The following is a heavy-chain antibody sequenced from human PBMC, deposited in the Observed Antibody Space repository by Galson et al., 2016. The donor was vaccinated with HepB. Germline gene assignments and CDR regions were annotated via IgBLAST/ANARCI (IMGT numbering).Heavy chain of an antibody. CDR1: GGSIXXXDW. Sequence: SETLSLTCAVSGGSIXXXDWXXXVRXXPGXXXEWXXXIXXXGTXXXNPXXTRRLTXSVDKSKNXXSLXXSDVTAADTAIYYCARVTLGPTXXKFDSWGXGTLXTXSS. CDR3: ARVTLGPTXXKFDS. V-gene: IGHV4-4*02. D-gene: IGHD1-26*01. CDR2: IXXXGTX. J-gene: IGHJ4*01.